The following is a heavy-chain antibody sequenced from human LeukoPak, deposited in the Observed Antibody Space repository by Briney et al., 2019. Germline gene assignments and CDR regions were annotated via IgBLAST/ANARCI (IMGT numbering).Heavy chain of an antibody. Sequence: GGSLRLSCAASGFTFSNYWMSWVREAPGEGLECVANIKEDGSEKYYVDSVKGRFTISRDNAKNSLYLQMNSLRAEDTAVYYCARGADWFDPWGQGTLVTVSS. V-gene: IGHV3-7*01. J-gene: IGHJ5*02. CDR1: GFTFSNYW. CDR2: IKEDGSEK. CDR3: ARGADWFDP. D-gene: IGHD6-19*01.